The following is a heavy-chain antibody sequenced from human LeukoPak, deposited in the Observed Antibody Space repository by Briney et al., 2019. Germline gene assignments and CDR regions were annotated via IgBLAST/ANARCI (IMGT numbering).Heavy chain of an antibody. CDR1: GFTFSSYA. D-gene: IGHD3-9*01. J-gene: IGHJ4*02. V-gene: IGHV3-30*04. CDR2: ISYDGSNK. CDR3: AARIGGILTGYGY. Sequence: GGPLRLSCAASGFTFSSYAMHWVRQAPGKGLEWVAVISYDGSNKYYADSVKGRFTISRDTSKNTLYLQMNSLRAEDTAVYYCAARIGGILTGYGYWGQGTLVTVST.